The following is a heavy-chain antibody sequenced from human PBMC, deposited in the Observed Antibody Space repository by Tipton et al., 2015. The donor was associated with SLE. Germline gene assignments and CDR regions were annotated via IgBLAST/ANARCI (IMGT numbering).Heavy chain of an antibody. J-gene: IGHJ5*02. V-gene: IGHV3-30*03. CDR1: GFTFSSFG. CDR3: ARDGGTGFDP. CDR2: ISYDGSNK. D-gene: IGHD1-14*01. Sequence: RSLRLSCVASGFTFSSFGMHWVRQAPGKGLEWVAVISYDGSNKYYADSVKGRFTISRDNAKNTLFLQMNSLRAEDTAVYYCARDGGTGFDPWGQGTLVTVSS.